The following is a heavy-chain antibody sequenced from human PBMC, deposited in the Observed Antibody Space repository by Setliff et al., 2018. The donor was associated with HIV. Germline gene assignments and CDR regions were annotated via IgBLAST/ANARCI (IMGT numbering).Heavy chain of an antibody. CDR3: ARDDHYYDSGSYYSDWYFDL. Sequence: GASVKVSCKASGGTFSNYAISWVRQAPGQGLEWMGGIIPIFGSTKYAQKFQGRVTITADESTSTADMELSSLRSDDTAVYYCARDDHYYDSGSYYSDWYFDLWGRGTLVPVSS. J-gene: IGHJ2*01. V-gene: IGHV1-69*13. CDR2: IIPIFGST. CDR1: GGTFSNYA. D-gene: IGHD3-10*01.